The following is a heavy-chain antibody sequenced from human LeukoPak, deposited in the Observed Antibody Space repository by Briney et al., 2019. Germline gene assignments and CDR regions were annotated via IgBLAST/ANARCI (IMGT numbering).Heavy chain of an antibody. CDR2: ISSSGSTL. J-gene: IGHJ4*02. V-gene: IGHV3-48*03. D-gene: IGHD6-6*01. Sequence: PGGSLRLSCAASGFTFSSFEMNWVRQAPGKGLEWISHISSSGSTLYYADSVKGRFTISRDNARSSLYLQMNSLRAEDTAVYYCASGWQLGNWGRGTLVTVSS. CDR1: GFTFSSFE. CDR3: ASGWQLGN.